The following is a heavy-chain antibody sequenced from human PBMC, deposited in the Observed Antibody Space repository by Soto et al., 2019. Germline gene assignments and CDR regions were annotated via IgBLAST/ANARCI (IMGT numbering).Heavy chain of an antibody. J-gene: IGHJ6*02. V-gene: IGHV4-34*01. CDR3: ARFRMVRGVITPYYYYYGMDV. D-gene: IGHD3-10*01. CDR1: GGSFSGYY. Sequence: PSETLSLTCAVYGGSFSGYYWSWIRQPPGKGLEWIGEINHSGSTNYNPSLKSRVTISVDTSKNQFSLKLSSVTAADTAVYYCARFRMVRGVITPYYYYYGMDVWGQGTTVTVSS. CDR2: INHSGST.